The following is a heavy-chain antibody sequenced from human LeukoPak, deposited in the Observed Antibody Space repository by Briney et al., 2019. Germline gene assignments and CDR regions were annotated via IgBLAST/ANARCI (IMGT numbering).Heavy chain of an antibody. CDR2: ISGSGGST. V-gene: IGHV3-23*01. CDR3: AKCRKSGITTNPSVNDY. J-gene: IGHJ4*02. Sequence: GGSLRLSCAASGFTFSSYAMSWVRQAPGKGLEWVSAISGSGGSTYYADSVKGRFTISRDNSKNTLYLQMNSLRAEDTAVYYCAKCRKSGITTNPSVNDYWGQGTLVTVSS. D-gene: IGHD1-20*01. CDR1: GFTFSSYA.